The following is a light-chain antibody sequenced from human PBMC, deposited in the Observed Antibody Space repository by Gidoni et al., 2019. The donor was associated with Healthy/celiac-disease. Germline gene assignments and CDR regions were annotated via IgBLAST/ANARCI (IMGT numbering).Light chain of an antibody. CDR3: AAWDDSLNGPV. Sequence: QSVLTQPPSVSEAPRKRVTISCSGSSSNIGNNAVNWYQQLPGKAPKLLIYYDDLLPSGVSDRFSGSKSGTSASLAISGLQSEDEADYYCAAWDDSLNGPVFGGGTKLTV. CDR1: SSNIGNNA. CDR2: YDD. J-gene: IGLJ3*02. V-gene: IGLV1-36*01.